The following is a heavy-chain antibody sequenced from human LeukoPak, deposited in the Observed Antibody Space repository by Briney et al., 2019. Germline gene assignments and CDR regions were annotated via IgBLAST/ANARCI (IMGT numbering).Heavy chain of an antibody. CDR3: ARSPGGVYCSGGSCYSSTGASTFDP. CDR1: GGSFSGYY. D-gene: IGHD2-15*01. Sequence: SETLSLTCAVYGGSFSGYYWSWIRQPPGKGLEWIGEINHSGSTNYNPSLKSRVTISVDTSKNQFSLKLSSVTAADTAVYYCARSPGGVYCSGGSCYSSTGASTFDPWGQGTPGHRLL. V-gene: IGHV4-34*01. CDR2: INHSGST. J-gene: IGHJ5*02.